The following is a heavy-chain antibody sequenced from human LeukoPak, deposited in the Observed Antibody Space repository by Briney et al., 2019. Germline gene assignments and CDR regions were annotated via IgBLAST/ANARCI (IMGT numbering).Heavy chain of an antibody. D-gene: IGHD2-15*01. V-gene: IGHV4-39*07. CDR1: GGSISSSSYY. CDR2: IYYSGST. CDR3: ARVTYKVVAASPVLFDWFDP. J-gene: IGHJ5*02. Sequence: SETLSLTCTVSGGSISSSSYYWGWIRQPPGKGLEWIGSIYYSGSTYYNPSLKSRVTISVDTSKNQFSLKLSSVTAADTAVYYCARVTYKVVAASPVLFDWFDPWGQGTLVTVSS.